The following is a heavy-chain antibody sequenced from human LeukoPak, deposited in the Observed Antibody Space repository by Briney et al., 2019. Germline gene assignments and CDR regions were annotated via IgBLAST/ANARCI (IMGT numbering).Heavy chain of an antibody. J-gene: IGHJ4*02. D-gene: IGHD2-2*01. Sequence: ASVEVSCKASGGTFSSYAISWVRQAPGQELEWMGGIIPIFGTANYAQKFQGRVTITADESTSTAYMELSSLRSEDTAVYYCARDVFGSSTNWGQGTLVTVTS. CDR1: GGTFSSYA. CDR3: ARDVFGSSTN. V-gene: IGHV1-69*13. CDR2: IIPIFGTA.